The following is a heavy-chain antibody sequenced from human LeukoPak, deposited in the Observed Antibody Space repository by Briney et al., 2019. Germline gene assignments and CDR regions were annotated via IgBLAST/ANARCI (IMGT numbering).Heavy chain of an antibody. J-gene: IGHJ5*02. CDR2: ISSSSSYI. CDR1: GFTFSSYS. CDR3: ARDQEAAMVMWFDP. Sequence: GGSLRLSCAASGFTFSSYSMNWVRQAPGKGLEWVSSISSSSSYIYYADSVKGRFTISRDNAKNSLYLQMNSLRAEDTAVYYCARDQEAAMVMWFDPWAQGTLVTVSS. V-gene: IGHV3-21*01. D-gene: IGHD2-2*01.